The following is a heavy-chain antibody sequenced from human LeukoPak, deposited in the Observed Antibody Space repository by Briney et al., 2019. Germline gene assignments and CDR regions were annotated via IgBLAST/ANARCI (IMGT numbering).Heavy chain of an antibody. CDR2: ISGSGGST. V-gene: IGHV3-23*01. D-gene: IGHD6-19*01. CDR1: GFTFSSYA. J-gene: IGHJ4*02. Sequence: PGGSLRLSCAASGFTFSSYAMSWVRQAPGKGLGWVSAISGSGGSTYYADSVKGRFTISRDNSKNTLYLQMNSLRAEDTAVYYCGTGSGWYEYFDYWGQGTLVTVSS. CDR3: GTGSGWYEYFDY.